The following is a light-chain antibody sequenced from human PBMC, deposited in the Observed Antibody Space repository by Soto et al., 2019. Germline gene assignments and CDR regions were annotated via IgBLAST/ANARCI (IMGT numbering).Light chain of an antibody. V-gene: IGKV3-15*01. CDR3: QQYHDWPLT. CDR2: GAS. Sequence: EIVLTQSPATLSVSPGESAALSCRASQSISSNLAWYQQKPGQPPRLLISGASTRATGIPARFSGSGSGTEFTLTISSLQSEELAVYHYQQYHDWPLTFGGGTKVEIK. J-gene: IGKJ4*01. CDR1: QSISSN.